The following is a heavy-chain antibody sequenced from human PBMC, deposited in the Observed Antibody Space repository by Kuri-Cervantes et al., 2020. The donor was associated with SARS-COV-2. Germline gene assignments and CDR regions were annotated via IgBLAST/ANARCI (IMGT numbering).Heavy chain of an antibody. CDR2: IYYSGNT. J-gene: IGHJ4*02. V-gene: IGHV4-39*01. Sequence: SDTLSLTCSASNGSISSSTYYWAWVRQPPGKGLEWIGNIYYSGNTYYNPSLESRAAIFLDTSKNQFSLKLNSVTAADTAVYYCARRLYNWNDAGGRRFYYFDSWGQGILVTVSS. CDR1: NGSISSSTYY. D-gene: IGHD1-20*01. CDR3: ARRLYNWNDAGGRRFYYFDS.